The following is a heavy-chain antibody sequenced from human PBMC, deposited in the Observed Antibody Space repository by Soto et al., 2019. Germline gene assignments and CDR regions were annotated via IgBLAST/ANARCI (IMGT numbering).Heavy chain of an antibody. V-gene: IGHV1-46*01. CDR2: INPSGGST. J-gene: IGHJ4*02. Sequence: GASVKVSCKASGYTFTSYYMHWVRQAPGQGLEWMGIINPSGGSTSYAQKFQGRVTMTRDTSTSTVYMELSSPRSEDTAVYYCAREDIVVVVAATPRPFDYWGQGTLVTVSS. D-gene: IGHD2-15*01. CDR1: GYTFTSYY. CDR3: AREDIVVVVAATPRPFDY.